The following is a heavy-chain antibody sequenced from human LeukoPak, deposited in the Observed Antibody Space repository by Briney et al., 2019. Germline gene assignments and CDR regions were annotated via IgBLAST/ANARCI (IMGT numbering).Heavy chain of an antibody. J-gene: IGHJ1*01. V-gene: IGHV4-30-4*01. CDR2: IYNSGST. D-gene: IGHD2-2*01. CDR3: ARNGCSSTSCHPQH. CDR1: GGSISSGDYF. Sequence: PSETLSLTCTVSGGSISSGDYFWSWIRQPPGKGLEWIGYIYNSGSTYYNPSLKSRVTISVDTSKNQFSLKLSSVTAADTAVYYCARNGCSSTSCHPQHWGQGTLVTVSS.